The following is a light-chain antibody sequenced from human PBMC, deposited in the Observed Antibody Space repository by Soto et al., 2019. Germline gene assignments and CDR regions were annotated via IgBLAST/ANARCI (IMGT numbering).Light chain of an antibody. CDR1: SSNIGSSFD. V-gene: IGLV1-40*01. Sequence: QSVLTQPPSVSGAPGQRVTISCTGSSSNIGSSFDVHWYQHLPGTAPKLLIYGNTNRPSGVPDGFSGSKSGNSASLAITGLQAEDEADYYCHSYDTILSGSVFGGGTKLTVL. CDR2: GNT. CDR3: HSYDTILSGSV. J-gene: IGLJ2*01.